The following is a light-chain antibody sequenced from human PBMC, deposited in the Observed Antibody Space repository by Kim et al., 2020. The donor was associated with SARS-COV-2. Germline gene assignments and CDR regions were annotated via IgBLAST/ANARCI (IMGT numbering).Light chain of an antibody. CDR2: QHS. V-gene: IGLV3-1*01. Sequence: SYELTQPPSVSVSPGQTASITCSGDKLGDKYACWYQQKPGQSPVLVIYQHSKRPSGIPERFYGSNSGNTATLTISGTQAMDEADYYCQAWDSSTVVFGGGTQLTVL. J-gene: IGLJ2*01. CDR3: QAWDSSTVV. CDR1: KLGDKY.